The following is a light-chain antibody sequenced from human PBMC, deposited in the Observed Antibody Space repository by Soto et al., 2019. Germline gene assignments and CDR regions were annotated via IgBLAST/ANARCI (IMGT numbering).Light chain of an antibody. CDR2: DVS. CDR1: SSDVGGYNY. V-gene: IGLV2-14*01. J-gene: IGLJ1*01. CDR3: SSYTSSSTYV. Sequence: LTQPASVSGSPGQSIAISCTGTSSDVGGYNYVSWYQQHPGKAPKLMVYDVSNRPSGVSNRFSGSKSGNTASLTISGLQAEDEADYYCSSYTSSSTYVFGTGTKFTVL.